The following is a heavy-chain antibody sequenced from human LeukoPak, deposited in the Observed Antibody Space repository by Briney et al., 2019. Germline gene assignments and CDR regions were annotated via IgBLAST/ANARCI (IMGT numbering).Heavy chain of an antibody. V-gene: IGHV3-30*02. D-gene: IGHD3-16*01. CDR2: IRYDGSNK. J-gene: IGHJ4*02. CDR3: AKGANRYDYYSRFDY. Sequence: PGGSLRLSCAASGFTFSSYGMHWVRQAPGKGLEWVAFIRYDGSNKYYADSVKGRFTISRDNSKNTLFLQMNSLRAEDTAVYYCAKGANRYDYYSRFDYWGQGTLVTVSS. CDR1: GFTFSSYG.